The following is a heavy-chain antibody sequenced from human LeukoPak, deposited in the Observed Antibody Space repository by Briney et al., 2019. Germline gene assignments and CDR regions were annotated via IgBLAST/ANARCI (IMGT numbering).Heavy chain of an antibody. V-gene: IGHV1-69*04. D-gene: IGHD4-17*01. J-gene: IGHJ4*02. Sequence: SVKVSCKASGGTFSSYAISWVRQAPGQGLEWMGRIIPILGIANYAQKFQGRVTITADKSTSTAYMELSSLRSEDTAVYHCEAETTENLGDYWGQGTLVTVSS. CDR1: GGTFSSYA. CDR3: EAETTENLGDY. CDR2: IIPILGIA.